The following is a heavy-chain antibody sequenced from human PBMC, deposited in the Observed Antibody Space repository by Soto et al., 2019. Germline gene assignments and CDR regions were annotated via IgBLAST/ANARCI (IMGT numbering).Heavy chain of an antibody. CDR3: ARDRPGDEGDAFDI. D-gene: IGHD3-10*01. CDR2: LHSGGST. Sequence: EVQLVETGGGLIQPGGSLRLSCAASGLTVSSNYMNWVRQAPGKGLEWVSVLHSGGSTHYAGSVKGRFIISRDNAKNKLYLQMTSLRAEDTSVYYCARDRPGDEGDAFDIWGHGTMVTVSS. J-gene: IGHJ3*02. CDR1: GLTVSSNY. V-gene: IGHV3-53*02.